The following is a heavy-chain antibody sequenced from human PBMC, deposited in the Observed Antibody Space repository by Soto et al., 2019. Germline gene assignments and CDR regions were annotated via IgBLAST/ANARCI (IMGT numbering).Heavy chain of an antibody. CDR1: GLRLNNYV. Sequence: VKVSCKASGLRLNNYVSNLVRQAPGQRLEWMGWIHSCNGATEYSQNFQDRVTITRDTSANTGYMDLSRLTSEDTALYYCASSVTEYSYERLDVWGQGTTVTVSS. CDR3: ASSVTEYSYERLDV. CDR2: IHSCNGAT. V-gene: IGHV1-3*01. D-gene: IGHD5-18*01. J-gene: IGHJ6*02.